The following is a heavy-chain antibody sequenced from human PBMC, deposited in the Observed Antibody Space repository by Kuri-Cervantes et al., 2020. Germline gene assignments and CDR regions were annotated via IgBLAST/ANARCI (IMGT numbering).Heavy chain of an antibody. CDR2: ISKNSGNM. Sequence: SLKISCAASGFTFDDYAMHWVRQAPGKGLEWVSGISKNSGNMGYADSVKGRFTISRDNAKNYLYLQMNSLTADDTALYYCAKDSGRSGYFAESDYWGQGTLVTISS. V-gene: IGHV3-9*01. D-gene: IGHD3-3*01. J-gene: IGHJ4*02. CDR1: GFTFDDYA. CDR3: AKDSGRSGYFAESDY.